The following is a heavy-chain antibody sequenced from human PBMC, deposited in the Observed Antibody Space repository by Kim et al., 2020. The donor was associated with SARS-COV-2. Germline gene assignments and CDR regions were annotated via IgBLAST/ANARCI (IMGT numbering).Heavy chain of an antibody. Sequence: DAVKGRFTISRCISKNTLYLQMSSLRAEDTAVYYCVKPPAAAGSAEYFQHWGQGTLVTVSS. V-gene: IGHV3-64D*09. D-gene: IGHD6-13*01. CDR3: VKPPAAAGSAEYFQH. J-gene: IGHJ1*01.